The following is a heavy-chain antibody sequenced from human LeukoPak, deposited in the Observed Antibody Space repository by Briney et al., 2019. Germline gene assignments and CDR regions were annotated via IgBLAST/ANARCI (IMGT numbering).Heavy chain of an antibody. J-gene: IGHJ3*02. D-gene: IGHD3-9*01. CDR2: INPSGGST. V-gene: IGHV1-46*01. Sequence: ASVKVSCKASGYTFASYYMHWVRQAPGQGLEWMGIINPSGGSTSYAQKFQGRVTMTRDTSTSTVYMELSRLRSDDTAVYYCARADYDILTGYYSGAFDIWGQGTMVTVSS. CDR3: ARADYDILTGYYSGAFDI. CDR1: GYTFASYY.